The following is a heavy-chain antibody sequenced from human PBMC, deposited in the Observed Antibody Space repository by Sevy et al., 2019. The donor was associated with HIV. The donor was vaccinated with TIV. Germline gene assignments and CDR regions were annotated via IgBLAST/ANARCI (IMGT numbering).Heavy chain of an antibody. D-gene: IGHD2-2*01. CDR1: GYTFTSYA. J-gene: IGHJ6*02. Sequence: ASVKVSCKASGYTFTSYAMHWVRQAPGQRLERMGWINAGNGNTKYSQKFQGRVTITRDTSASTAYMELSSLRSEDTAVYYCARDRGYCSSTSCYALFRDYYYGMDVWGQGTTVTVSS. CDR3: ARDRGYCSSTSCYALFRDYYYGMDV. V-gene: IGHV1-3*01. CDR2: INAGNGNT.